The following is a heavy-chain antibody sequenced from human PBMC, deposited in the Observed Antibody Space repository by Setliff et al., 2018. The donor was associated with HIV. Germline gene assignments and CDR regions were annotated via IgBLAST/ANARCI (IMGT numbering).Heavy chain of an antibody. D-gene: IGHD2-8*02. Sequence: GGSLRLSCGASGFTFSGFAMNWVRHAPGKGLEWVSAVSGGGTATKYAGSVQGRFTISRDNSKNALYLEMNNLRAEDTAVYYCARVFWYGLPQIYYYMDVWGKGTTVTVSS. J-gene: IGHJ6*03. CDR1: GFTFSGFA. CDR3: ARVFWYGLPQIYYYMDV. CDR2: VSGGGTAT. V-gene: IGHV3-23*01.